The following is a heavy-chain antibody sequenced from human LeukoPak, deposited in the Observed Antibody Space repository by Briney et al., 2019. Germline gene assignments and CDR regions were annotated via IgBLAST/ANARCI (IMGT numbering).Heavy chain of an antibody. CDR2: INHSGST. V-gene: IGHV4-34*01. Sequence: SETLSLTCAVYGGSFSGYYRSWIRQPPGKGLEWIGEINHSGSTNYNPSLKSRVTVSVDTSKNQFSLKLSSVTAADTAVYYCARGDDDFDIWGQGTMVTVSS. CDR3: ARGDDDFDI. CDR1: GGSFSGYY. J-gene: IGHJ3*02.